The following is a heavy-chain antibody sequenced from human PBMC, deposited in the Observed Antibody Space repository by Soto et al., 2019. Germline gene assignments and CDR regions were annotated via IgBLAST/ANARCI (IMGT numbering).Heavy chain of an antibody. V-gene: IGHV3-64*01. CDR1: GFTFSSYD. CDR2: ISSNGGTT. J-gene: IGHJ4*02. CDR3: VRRVSGNYDY. Sequence: EVQLAESGGGMVQPGGSLRLSCVAYGFTFSSYDMHWVRQAPGKGLEYVSSISSNGGTTYYGNSVKGRFTISRDNSKNTLYLQMGSLRAEDMAVYHCVRRVSGNYDYWGQGTLVTVSS. D-gene: IGHD1-7*01.